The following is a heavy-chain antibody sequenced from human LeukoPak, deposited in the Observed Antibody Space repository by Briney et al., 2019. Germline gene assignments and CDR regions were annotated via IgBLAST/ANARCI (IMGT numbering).Heavy chain of an antibody. J-gene: IGHJ5*02. CDR2: LNPNSGGT. CDR3: ARDQYYDSKGWFDP. Sequence: ASVKVSCKASGNTLTGYYMHWVRQAPGQGLEWMGWLNPNSGGTKYAQQLQGRVTMTTDTSTSTAYMELRSLRSDDTAVYYCARDQYYDSKGWFDPWGQGTLVTVSS. D-gene: IGHD3-22*01. V-gene: IGHV1-2*02. CDR1: GNTLTGYY.